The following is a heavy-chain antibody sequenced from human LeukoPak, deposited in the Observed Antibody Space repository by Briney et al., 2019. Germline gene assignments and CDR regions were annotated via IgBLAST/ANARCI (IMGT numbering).Heavy chain of an antibody. V-gene: IGHV4-59*01. Sequence: PSQTLSLTCTVSGVSISSYDVSWVPQPPGKGLEWTGDIDYSGTTNYTPSLKSRVTISVDTSKNQFSLKLSCVTAAATAVYYYARGRRYYASSGYYPQVSFDYWGQGTLVTVSS. J-gene: IGHJ4*02. CDR2: IDYSGTT. D-gene: IGHD3-22*01. CDR1: GVSISSYD. CDR3: ARGRRYYASSGYYPQVSFDY.